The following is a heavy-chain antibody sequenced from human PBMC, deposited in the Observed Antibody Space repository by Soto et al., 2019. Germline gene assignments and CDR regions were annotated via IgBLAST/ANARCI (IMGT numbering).Heavy chain of an antibody. D-gene: IGHD3-10*01. CDR2: INPWGGST. Sequence: QVQLVQSGAEVKKPGASVRVSCKASGYSFTTYYIHWVRQAPGQGLEWLGIINPWGGSTSYAQKFPARVSLTTEPSTSTGYVAVSRLRSADTAVYDCARVQRVSVWFGALDVWGQGTTVTVSS. V-gene: IGHV1-46*01. CDR1: GYSFTTYY. CDR3: ARVQRVSVWFGALDV. J-gene: IGHJ6*02.